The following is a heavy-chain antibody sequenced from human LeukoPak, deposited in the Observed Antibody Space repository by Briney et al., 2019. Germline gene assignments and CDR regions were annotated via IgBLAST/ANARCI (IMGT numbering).Heavy chain of an antibody. D-gene: IGHD3-22*01. CDR1: GYTFTGYY. V-gene: IGHV1-2*02. J-gene: IGHJ4*02. Sequence: AAVTVSCTASGYTFTGYYMHWVRPAPGQGVEWMGWINPNSGGTNYAQKFQGRVTMTRDTSISTAYMELSRLRSDDTAVYYCAREEGVVAVDYWGQGTLVTVSS. CDR2: INPNSGGT. CDR3: AREEGVVAVDY.